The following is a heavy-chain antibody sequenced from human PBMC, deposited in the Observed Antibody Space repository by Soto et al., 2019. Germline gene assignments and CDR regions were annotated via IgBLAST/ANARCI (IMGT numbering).Heavy chain of an antibody. J-gene: IGHJ5*02. CDR1: GYTLTELS. Sequence: ASVKVSCKVSGYTLTELSMHWVRQAPGKGLEWMGGFDPEDGETIYAQKFQGRVTMTEDTSTDTAYMELSSLRSEDTAVYYCATDRYSSSLVVDWFDPWGQGTLVTVSS. V-gene: IGHV1-24*01. CDR3: ATDRYSSSLVVDWFDP. CDR2: FDPEDGET. D-gene: IGHD6-13*01.